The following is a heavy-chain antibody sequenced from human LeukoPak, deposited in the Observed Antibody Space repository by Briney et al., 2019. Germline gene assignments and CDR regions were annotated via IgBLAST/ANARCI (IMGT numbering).Heavy chain of an antibody. CDR2: ISSSGSTI. V-gene: IGHV3-48*03. CDR3: AELGITMIGGV. D-gene: IGHD3-10*02. CDR1: GFTFSSYE. J-gene: IGHJ6*04. Sequence: GGSLRLSCAASGFTFSSYEMNWVRQAPGKGLEWVSYISSSGSTIYYADSVKGRFTISRDNAKNSLYPQMDSLRAEDTAVYYCAELGITMIGGVWGKGTTVTISS.